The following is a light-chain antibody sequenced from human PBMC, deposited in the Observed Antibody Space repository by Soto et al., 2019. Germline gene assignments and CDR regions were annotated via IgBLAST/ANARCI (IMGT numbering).Light chain of an antibody. CDR3: TSYTSSITYV. CDR1: SSDVGGYNY. V-gene: IGLV2-14*01. J-gene: IGLJ1*01. CDR2: EVS. Sequence: QSALTQPASVSGSPGQSITISCTGTSSDVGGYNYVSWYQQHPGKAPKPMIYEVSNRPSGVSNRFSGSKSGNTASLTISGLQAEDEADYYCTSYTSSITYVFGTGTKVTVL.